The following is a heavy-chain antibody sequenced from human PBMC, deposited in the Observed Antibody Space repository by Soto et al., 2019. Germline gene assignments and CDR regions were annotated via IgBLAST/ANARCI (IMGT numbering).Heavy chain of an antibody. D-gene: IGHD2-15*01. CDR2: IYYSGST. V-gene: IGHV4-30-4*01. Sequence: QVQLQESGPGLVKHSQTLSLTCTVSGGSISSGDYYWSWIRQPPGKGLEWIGYIYYSGSTYYNPSAKRRVTMLADTTKNQFSLKLSSVTAADTAVYYCARDYATPYRYGMDVWGQGTTVTVSS. CDR1: GGSISSGDYY. CDR3: ARDYATPYRYGMDV. J-gene: IGHJ6*02.